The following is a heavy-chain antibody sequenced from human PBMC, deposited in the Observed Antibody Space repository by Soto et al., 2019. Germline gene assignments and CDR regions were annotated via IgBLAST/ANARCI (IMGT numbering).Heavy chain of an antibody. CDR1: GYTFTTYY. Sequence: QVQLVQSGAEVKKPGASVKVSCKASGYTFTTYYMHWVRQAPGQRPEWMGWINPNSGDTEYAQNFQGWVTLTRDTSIGTAYMELNRLKSDDTAVYYCASGGSTVTREFDYWGQGTLVSVSS. V-gene: IGHV1-2*04. D-gene: IGHD4-17*01. CDR3: ASGGSTVTREFDY. CDR2: INPNSGDT. J-gene: IGHJ4*02.